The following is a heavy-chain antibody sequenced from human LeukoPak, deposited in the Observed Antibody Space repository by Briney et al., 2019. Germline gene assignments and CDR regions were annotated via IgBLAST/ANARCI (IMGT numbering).Heavy chain of an antibody. V-gene: IGHV1-2*04. J-gene: IGHJ4*02. CDR3: ARADILTGPLDY. D-gene: IGHD3-9*01. CDR1: GYTFTGYY. CDR2: INPNSGGT. Sequence: ASVKVSCKASGYTFTGYYMHWVRQAPGQGLEWMGWINPNSGGTNYAQKFQGWVTMTRDTSISTACMELSRLRSDDTAVYYCARADILTGPLDYWGQGTLVTVSS.